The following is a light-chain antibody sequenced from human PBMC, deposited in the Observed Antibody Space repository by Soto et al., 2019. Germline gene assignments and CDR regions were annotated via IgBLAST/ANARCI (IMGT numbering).Light chain of an antibody. V-gene: IGKV3-11*02. CDR3: QQXXXSPT. CDR1: QSISGY. J-gene: IGKJ1*01. CDR2: ADS. Sequence: EIVCSQSPATLSLSPGERATLSCRASQSISGYLGWYQQKPGQAPRLLIYADSNRATGIPARFSGSGSGRDFTLTISSLEPEDSAVYXCQQXXXSPTFXQGTKVDIK.